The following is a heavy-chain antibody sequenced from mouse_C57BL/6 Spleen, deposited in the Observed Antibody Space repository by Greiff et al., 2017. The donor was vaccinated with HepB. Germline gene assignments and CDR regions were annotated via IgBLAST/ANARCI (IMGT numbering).Heavy chain of an antibody. J-gene: IGHJ2*01. V-gene: IGHV1-64*01. CDR1: GYTFTSYW. CDR3: ARSHWAFDY. Sequence: QVHVKQPGAELVKPGASVKLSCKASGYTFTSYWMNWVKQRPGQGLEWIGMINPHSGSTNYKEKFKSKAILTVDKTPSTAYMQLSSLTSEDSAVYYCARSHWAFDYWGQGTTLTVSS. D-gene: IGHD4-1*01. CDR2: INPHSGST.